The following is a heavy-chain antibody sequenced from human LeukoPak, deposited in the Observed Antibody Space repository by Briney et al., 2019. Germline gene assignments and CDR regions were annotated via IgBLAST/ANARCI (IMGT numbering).Heavy chain of an antibody. CDR1: GGSISSGGYS. V-gene: IGHV4-30-4*07. CDR3: ARVLAAAGNNWFDP. J-gene: IGHJ5*02. D-gene: IGHD6-13*01. Sequence: SDTLSLTCAVSGGSISSGGYSWSWIRQPPGKAMEYIAYIYYTGNTYFNPSLKSQVTISVDTSKNQFSLKLSSVTAADTAVYYCARVLAAAGNNWFDPWGQGTLVTVSS. CDR2: IYYTGNT.